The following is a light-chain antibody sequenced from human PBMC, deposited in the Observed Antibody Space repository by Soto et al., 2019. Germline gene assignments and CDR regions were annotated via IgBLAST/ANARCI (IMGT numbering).Light chain of an antibody. CDR1: QSIGRY. V-gene: IGKV1-39*01. CDR3: QQSHITQYS. J-gene: IGKJ2*03. Sequence: DIQLTQSPASLSPLPGHRGTVTCRASQSIGRYLNWYQQKPGKAPKLLIYDVSSLKTGVPSRFSGDESGTDFTLTISGLQPEDFATYYCQQSHITQYSFGQG. CDR2: DVS.